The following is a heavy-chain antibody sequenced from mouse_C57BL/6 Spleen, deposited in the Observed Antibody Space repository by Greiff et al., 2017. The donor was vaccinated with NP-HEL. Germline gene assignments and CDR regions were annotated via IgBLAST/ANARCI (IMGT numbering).Heavy chain of an antibody. D-gene: IGHD1-1*01. CDR1: GYTFTSYW. J-gene: IGHJ2*01. V-gene: IGHV1-5*01. CDR2: IYPGNSDT. CDR3: TSITTVAPFDY. Sequence: EVQLQQSGTVLARPGASVKMSCKTSGYTFTSYWMHWVKQRPGQGLEWIGAIYPGNSDTSYNQKFKGKAKLTAVTSASTAYMEISSLTNEDSAVYYCTSITTVAPFDYWGQGTTLTVSS.